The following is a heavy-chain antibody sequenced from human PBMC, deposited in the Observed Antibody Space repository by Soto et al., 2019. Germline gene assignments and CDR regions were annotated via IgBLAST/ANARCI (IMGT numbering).Heavy chain of an antibody. CDR3: ARAYCSGGSCHFHYYYYGMDV. J-gene: IGHJ6*02. Sequence: ASVKVSCKASGGTFSSYAISWVRQAPGQGLEWMGGIIPIFGTANYAQKFQGRVTITADESTSTAYMELSSLRSEDTAVYYCARAYCSGGSCHFHYYYYGMDVWGQGTTVTVSS. V-gene: IGHV1-69*13. D-gene: IGHD2-15*01. CDR1: GGTFSSYA. CDR2: IIPIFGTA.